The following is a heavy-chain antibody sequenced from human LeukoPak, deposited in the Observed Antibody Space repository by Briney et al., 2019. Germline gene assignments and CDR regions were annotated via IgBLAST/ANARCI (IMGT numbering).Heavy chain of an antibody. D-gene: IGHD2-21*02. V-gene: IGHV3-21*01. CDR1: GFTFSSYS. J-gene: IGHJ4*02. CDR3: ARDADNCGGDCYPRFDY. CDR2: ISSSSSYI. Sequence: PGGSLRLSCAASGFTFSSYSMNWVRQAPGKGLEWVSSISSSSSYIYYADSVKGRFTIYRDNAKNSLYLQMNSLRAEDTAVYYCARDADNCGGDCYPRFDYWGQGTLVTVSS.